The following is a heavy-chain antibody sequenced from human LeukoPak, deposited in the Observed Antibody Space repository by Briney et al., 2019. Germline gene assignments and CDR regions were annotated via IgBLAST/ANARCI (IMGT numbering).Heavy chain of an antibody. Sequence: GGSLRLSCAASGFTFRGYSMNWVRQAPGKGLEWVSSISSSSSYIYYADSVKGRFTISRDNAKNSLYLQMNSLTAEDTAVFYCARGIGYCSGGSCYMDYWGQGTLVTVSS. CDR1: GFTFRGYS. CDR3: ARGIGYCSGGSCYMDY. D-gene: IGHD2-15*01. J-gene: IGHJ4*02. V-gene: IGHV3-21*01. CDR2: ISSSSSYI.